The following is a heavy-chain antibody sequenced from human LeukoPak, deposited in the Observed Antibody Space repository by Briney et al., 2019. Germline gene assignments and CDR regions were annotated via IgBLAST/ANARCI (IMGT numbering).Heavy chain of an antibody. CDR1: GYTFTSYG. CDR2: ISAYNGNT. CDR3: XXXRGSGWYHTTDFDY. J-gene: IGHJ4*02. D-gene: IGHD6-19*01. V-gene: IGHV1-18*01. Sequence: PAASVTVSCKASGYTFTSYGISWVRQAPGQGLEWMGWISAYNGNTNYAQKLQGRVTMTTDTSTSTAYMELRSLRSDATAVYYWXXXRGSGWYHTTDFDYWGQGTLVTVSS.